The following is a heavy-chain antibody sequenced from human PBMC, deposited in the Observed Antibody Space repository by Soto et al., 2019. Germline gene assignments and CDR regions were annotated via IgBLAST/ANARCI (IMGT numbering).Heavy chain of an antibody. CDR2: INPATGAA. J-gene: IGHJ3*02. CDR1: GYPVTAYY. D-gene: IGHD3-3*01. CDR3: ARGGGVGVAGSAAFDM. V-gene: IGHV1-2*02. Sequence: QLHLVQSGAVVKKPGASVTVSCSASGYPVTAYYMHWVRQAPGRGLEWMGGINPATGAAKYTQTFRGRVPMAGDAPTRTVFMELSGLTSEDPAVFYCARGGGVGVAGSAAFDMWGQGTVVTVSS.